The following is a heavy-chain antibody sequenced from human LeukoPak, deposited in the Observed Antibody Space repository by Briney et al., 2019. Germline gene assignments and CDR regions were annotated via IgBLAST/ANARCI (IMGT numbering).Heavy chain of an antibody. CDR2: ISSSSSTI. J-gene: IGHJ4*02. CDR1: GFTFSSYS. V-gene: IGHV3-48*04. D-gene: IGHD7-27*01. CDR3: ARGGWGVDY. Sequence: GGSLRLSCAASGFTFSSYSMNWVRQAPGKGLEWVSYISSSSSTIYYADSVKGRFTISRDNAKNSLYLQMNSLRAEDTAVYYCARGGWGVDYWGQGTLVTVSS.